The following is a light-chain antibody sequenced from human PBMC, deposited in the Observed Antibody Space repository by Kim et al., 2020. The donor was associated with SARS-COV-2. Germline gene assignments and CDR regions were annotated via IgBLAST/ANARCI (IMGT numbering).Light chain of an antibody. CDR1: KLGDKY. J-gene: IGLJ2*01. V-gene: IGLV3-1*01. Sequence: SYELTQPPSVSVSPGQTASITCSGEKLGDKYACWYQQTPGQSPVLIIYQDNKRPSGIPERFSGSNSGNTATLTISGTQAMDEADYYCQAWDSGTEDVVFGGGTKLTVL. CDR2: QDN. CDR3: QAWDSGTEDVV.